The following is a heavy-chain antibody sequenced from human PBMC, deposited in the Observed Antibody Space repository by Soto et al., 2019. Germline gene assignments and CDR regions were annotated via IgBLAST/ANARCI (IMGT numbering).Heavy chain of an antibody. Sequence: SETLSLTCTVSGASISSGGYYWSWIRQHPGKGLEWIGYIYYSGSTYYNPSLKSRVTISVDTSKNQFSLKLSSVTAADTAVYYCAREEGGGYGHRWFDPWGQGTLVTVSS. D-gene: IGHD3-16*01. CDR3: AREEGGGYGHRWFDP. CDR2: IYYSGST. V-gene: IGHV4-31*03. J-gene: IGHJ5*02. CDR1: GASISSGGYY.